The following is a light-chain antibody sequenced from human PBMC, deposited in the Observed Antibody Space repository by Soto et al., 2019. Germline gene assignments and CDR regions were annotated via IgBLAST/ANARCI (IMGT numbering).Light chain of an antibody. Sequence: DLQMTQSPSTLSASIGDRVTITCRVSHDISSWLAWYQVKPGKAPRLLIYKASSLESGVPSRFSGGGSGTEFTLTISSLQPDDTATYYCQQYNSNTRIFGPGTRVEIK. J-gene: IGKJ1*01. CDR1: HDISSW. CDR2: KAS. V-gene: IGKV1-5*03. CDR3: QQYNSNTRI.